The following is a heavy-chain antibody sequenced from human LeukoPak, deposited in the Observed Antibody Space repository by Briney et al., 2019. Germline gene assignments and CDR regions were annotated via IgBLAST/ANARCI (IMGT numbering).Heavy chain of an antibody. CDR2: ISGSGGST. V-gene: IGHV3-23*01. CDR3: AKSGVRYYYYYYMDV. D-gene: IGHD3-10*01. Sequence: GGSLRLSCAASGFAFSSYAMSWVRQAPGKGLEWVSVISGSGGSTYYADSVKGRFTISRDNSKNTLYLQMNSLRAEDTAVYYCAKSGVRYYYYYYMDVWGKGTTVTVSS. CDR1: GFAFSSYA. J-gene: IGHJ6*03.